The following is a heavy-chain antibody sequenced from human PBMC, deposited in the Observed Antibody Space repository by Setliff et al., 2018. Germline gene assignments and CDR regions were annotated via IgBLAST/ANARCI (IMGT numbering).Heavy chain of an antibody. V-gene: IGHV4-4*07. CDR1: GGSIGSYY. CDR3: ARVRIVPYCMDV. Sequence: KPSETLSLTCTVSGGSIGSYYWTWIRQPAGRGLEWIGRIYTTGSTNFNPSLNSRVTMSLDKSKNQFSLKLSSVTAAGSAGYFCARVRIVPYCMDVWGKGTTVTVSS. J-gene: IGHJ6*03. CDR2: IYTTGST. D-gene: IGHD2-15*01.